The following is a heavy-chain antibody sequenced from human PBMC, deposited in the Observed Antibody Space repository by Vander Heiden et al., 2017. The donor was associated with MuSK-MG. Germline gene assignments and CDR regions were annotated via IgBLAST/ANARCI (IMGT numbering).Heavy chain of an antibody. CDR3: ARVVVTAILQHIFDY. CDR1: GYSISSGYY. J-gene: IGHJ4*02. V-gene: IGHV4-38-2*02. Sequence: QVQLQESGPGLVKPSETLSLTCTVSGYSISSGYYWGWIRQPPGKGLEWIGSIYHSGSTYYNPSLKSRVTISVDTSKNQFSLKLSSVTAADTAVYYCARVVVTAILQHIFDYWGQGTLVTVSS. CDR2: IYHSGST. D-gene: IGHD2-21*02.